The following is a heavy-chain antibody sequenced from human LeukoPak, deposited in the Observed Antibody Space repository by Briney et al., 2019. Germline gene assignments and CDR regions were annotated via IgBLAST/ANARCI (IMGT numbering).Heavy chain of an antibody. CDR2: IYYSGST. J-gene: IGHJ4*02. CDR1: GGSISSSSYY. CDR3: IPAAASGY. V-gene: IGHV4-39*07. Sequence: SETLSLTCTVSGGSISSSSYYWGWIRQPPGKGLEWIGSIYYSGSTYYNPSLKSRVTISVDTSKNQFSLKLSSVTAADTAVYYCIPAAASGYWGQGTLVTVSS. D-gene: IGHD2-2*01.